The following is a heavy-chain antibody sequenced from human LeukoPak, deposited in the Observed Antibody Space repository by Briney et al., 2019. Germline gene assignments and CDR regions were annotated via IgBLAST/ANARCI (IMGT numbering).Heavy chain of an antibody. CDR2: IKQDGSEK. CDR1: EFTFSSYG. Sequence: PGGSLRLSCAASEFTFSSYGMNWVRQAPGKGLEWVANIKQDGSEKYYVDSVKGRFTISRDNAKNSLYLQMSSLRAEDTAVYYCARDRLDIVVVPAAHAYYYYYMDVWGKGTTVTVSS. CDR3: ARDRLDIVVVPAAHAYYYYYMDV. D-gene: IGHD2-2*03. V-gene: IGHV3-7*01. J-gene: IGHJ6*03.